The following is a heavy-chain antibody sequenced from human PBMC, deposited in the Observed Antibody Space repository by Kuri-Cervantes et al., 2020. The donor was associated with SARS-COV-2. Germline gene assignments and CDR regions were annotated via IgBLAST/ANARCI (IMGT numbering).Heavy chain of an antibody. V-gene: IGHV1-18*01. Sequence: GGSLRLSCKGSGYSFTSYGISWVRQAPGQGLEWMGWISAYNGNTNYAQKLQGRVTMTTDTSTSTAYMELRSLRSDDTAVYYCARDNAGYYDILTGYLWDDYYMDVWGKGTTVTVSS. D-gene: IGHD3-9*01. CDR2: ISAYNGNT. CDR1: GYSFTSYG. J-gene: IGHJ6*03. CDR3: ARDNAGYYDILTGYLWDDYYMDV.